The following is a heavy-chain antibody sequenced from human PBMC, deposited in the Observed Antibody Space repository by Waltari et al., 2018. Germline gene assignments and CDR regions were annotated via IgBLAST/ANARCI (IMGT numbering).Heavy chain of an antibody. V-gene: IGHV1-2*06. J-gene: IGHJ4*02. CDR2: INPNSGGT. D-gene: IGHD6-19*01. CDR3: ANVAGKSPLFDY. Sequence: QVQLVQSGAEVTKPGASVKVSCNASGYTFTAYYMNWVRHAHGQGLDWMGRINPNSGGTNYAQKFQGRVTMTRDTSISTAYMELSRLRSDDTAVYYCANVAGKSPLFDYWGQGTLVTVSS. CDR1: GYTFTAYY.